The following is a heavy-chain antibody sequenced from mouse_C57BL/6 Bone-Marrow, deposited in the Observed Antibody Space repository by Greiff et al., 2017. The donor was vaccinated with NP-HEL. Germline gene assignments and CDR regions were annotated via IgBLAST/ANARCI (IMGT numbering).Heavy chain of an antibody. D-gene: IGHD2-4*01. CDR1: GFTFSDYY. Sequence: EVKLMESEGGLVQPGSSMKLSCTASGFTFSDYYLAWVRQVPEKGLEWVANLNYDGSSNYYLASLKSRFIISRANAKNLLYLQMSSLKSEDTATYYCAREGGLRRRTYAMDYWGQGTSVTVSS. CDR2: LNYDGSSN. CDR3: AREGGLRRRTYAMDY. J-gene: IGHJ4*01. V-gene: IGHV5-16*01.